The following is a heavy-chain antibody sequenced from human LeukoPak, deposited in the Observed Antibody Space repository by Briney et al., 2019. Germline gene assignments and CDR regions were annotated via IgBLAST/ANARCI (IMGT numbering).Heavy chain of an antibody. D-gene: IGHD4-17*01. CDR2: IHYSGST. CDR3: ARHDYGATRDY. CDR1: GDSISSYY. Sequence: SETLSLTCTVSGDSISSYYWSWIRQPPGKGLEWIGYIHYSGSTNYNPSLKSRVTISVDTSKMQFSLKLSSVTAADPAAYYCARHDYGATRDYWGQGTLVTVSS. V-gene: IGHV4-59*01. J-gene: IGHJ4*02.